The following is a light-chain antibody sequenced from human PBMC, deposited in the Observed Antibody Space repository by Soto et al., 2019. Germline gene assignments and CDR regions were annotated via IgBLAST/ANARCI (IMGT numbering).Light chain of an antibody. CDR1: QAISNY. V-gene: IGKV1-27*01. J-gene: IGKJ3*01. Sequence: DIQMTQSPSSVSASVGDRVTITCRASQAISNYLAWYQQKPGEVPKVLIYAASTLQSAVPSRFSGSGSGTDFTLTITSLQPEDVATYYCQKYNSAPFTFGPGTKVDLK. CDR2: AAS. CDR3: QKYNSAPFT.